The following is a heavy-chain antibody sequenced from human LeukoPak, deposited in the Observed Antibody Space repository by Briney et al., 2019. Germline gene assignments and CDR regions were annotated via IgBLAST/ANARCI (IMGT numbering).Heavy chain of an antibody. CDR1: GFTFSSYS. J-gene: IGHJ4*02. Sequence: GGSLRLSCAASGFTFSSYSMNWVRQAPGKGLEWVSSISSSSSYIYYADSVKGRFTISRDNAKNSLYLQMNSLRAEDTAVYYCARDESHQWPQSRLFDYWGQGTLVTVSS. V-gene: IGHV3-21*01. D-gene: IGHD6-19*01. CDR3: ARDESHQWPQSRLFDY. CDR2: ISSSSSYI.